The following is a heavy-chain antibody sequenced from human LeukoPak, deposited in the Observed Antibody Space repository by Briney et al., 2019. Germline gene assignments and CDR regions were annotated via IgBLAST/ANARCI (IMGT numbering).Heavy chain of an antibody. D-gene: IGHD3-16*01. J-gene: IGHJ4*02. Sequence: SETLSLTCTVSGGSISSSSYYWGWIRQPPGKGLEWIGSIYYSGSTYHNPSLKSRVTMSVDTSKNQLSLKLSSVTDVDTAVYYCATGGSYTHFDYWGQGILVTVSS. CDR1: GGSISSSSYY. V-gene: IGHV4-39*07. CDR2: IYYSGST. CDR3: ATGGSYTHFDY.